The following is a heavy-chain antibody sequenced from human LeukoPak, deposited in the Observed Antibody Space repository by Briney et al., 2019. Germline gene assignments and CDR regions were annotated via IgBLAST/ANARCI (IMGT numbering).Heavy chain of an antibody. J-gene: IGHJ4*02. CDR3: VSFYETY. CDR1: GDYL. D-gene: IGHD2/OR15-2a*01. Sequence: GSLRLSCAASGDYLMHWVRQVPGKGLVWVSHINSDGSWTSYADSVKGRFTISKDNAKNTVYLQMNSLKAEDTAVYYCVSFYETYWGRGTLVTVSS. CDR2: INSDGSWT. V-gene: IGHV3-74*01.